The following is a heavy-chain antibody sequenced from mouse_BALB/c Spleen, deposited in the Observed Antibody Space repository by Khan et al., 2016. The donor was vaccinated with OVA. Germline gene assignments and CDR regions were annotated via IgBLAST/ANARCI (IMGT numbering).Heavy chain of an antibody. CDR1: GFTFSGFG. CDR2: ISSGSKTT. Sequence: EVELVESGGGLVQPGGSRKLSCAASGFTFSGFGMHWVRQAPEKGLEWVAYISSGSKTTYYADTVKGRVNISRDNPKDTLCLQMTSLRSEDQAMYFCARTGYYYFDYWVQGTTLTVSS. D-gene: IGHD1-2*01. CDR3: ARTGYYYFDY. V-gene: IGHV5-17*02. J-gene: IGHJ2*01.